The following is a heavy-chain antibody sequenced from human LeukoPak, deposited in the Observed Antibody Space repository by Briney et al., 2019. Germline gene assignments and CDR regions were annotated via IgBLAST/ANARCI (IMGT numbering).Heavy chain of an antibody. D-gene: IGHD6-19*01. V-gene: IGHV3-21*01. J-gene: IGHJ4*02. Sequence: GGSLRLSCAASGFTFSSYSMNWVRQAPGEGLEWVSSISSSSSYIYYADSVKGRFTISRDNAKNSLYLQMNSLRAEDTAVYYCAREWGIAVIDYWGQGTLVTVSS. CDR2: ISSSSSYI. CDR1: GFTFSSYS. CDR3: AREWGIAVIDY.